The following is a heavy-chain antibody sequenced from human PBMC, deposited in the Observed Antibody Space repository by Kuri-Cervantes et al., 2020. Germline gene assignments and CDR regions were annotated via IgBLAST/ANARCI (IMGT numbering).Heavy chain of an antibody. CDR2: INHSGST. CDR1: GFTVSSNY. D-gene: IGHD6-13*01. V-gene: IGHV4-34*01. Sequence: ESLKISCAASGFTVSSNYMSWVRQAPGKGLEWIGEINHSGSTNYNPSLKSRVTISVDTSKSQFSLKLSSVTAADTAVYYCASFGVAAAGTLAFDIWGQGTMVTVSS. CDR3: ASFGVAAAGTLAFDI. J-gene: IGHJ3*02.